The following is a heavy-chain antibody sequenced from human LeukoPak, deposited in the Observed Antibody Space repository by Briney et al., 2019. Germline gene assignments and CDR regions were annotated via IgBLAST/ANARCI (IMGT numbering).Heavy chain of an antibody. Sequence: GGSLRLSCAASGFTFSSYWMHWVRQAPGKGLVWVSRINSDGSSTSYADSVKGRFTISRDNAKNTLYLQMNSLRAEDTAVYYCAKMFVGVPAATRSHIDYWGQGTLVTVSS. V-gene: IGHV3-74*01. J-gene: IGHJ4*02. CDR1: GFTFSSYW. CDR2: INSDGSST. CDR3: AKMFVGVPAATRSHIDY. D-gene: IGHD2-2*01.